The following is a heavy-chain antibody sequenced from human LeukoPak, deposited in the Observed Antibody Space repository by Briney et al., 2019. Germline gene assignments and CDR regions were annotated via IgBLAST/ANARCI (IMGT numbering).Heavy chain of an antibody. Sequence: AASVKVSCKASGYTFTGYYMHWVRQAPGQGLEWMGWINPNSGGTNYAQKFQGRVTMTRDTSISTAYMELSRLRSDDTAVYYCARGTSYYYGSGSYYSWFDPWGQGTLVTVSS. D-gene: IGHD3-10*01. CDR1: GYTFTGYY. CDR2: INPNSGGT. J-gene: IGHJ5*02. CDR3: ARGTSYYYGSGSYYSWFDP. V-gene: IGHV1-2*02.